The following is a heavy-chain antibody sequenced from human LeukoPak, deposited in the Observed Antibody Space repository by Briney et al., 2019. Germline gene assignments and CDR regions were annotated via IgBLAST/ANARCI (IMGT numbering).Heavy chain of an antibody. CDR2: INSDGSST. Sequence: PGGSLRLSCAASGFTFSNYWMHWVRQAPGKGLVWVSRINSDGSSTNYADSVKGRFTISRDNAKNSLYLQMNSLRAEDTAVYYCARILALGYFDYWGQGTLVTVSS. V-gene: IGHV3-74*01. CDR1: GFTFSNYW. J-gene: IGHJ4*02. CDR3: ARILALGYFDY. D-gene: IGHD7-27*01.